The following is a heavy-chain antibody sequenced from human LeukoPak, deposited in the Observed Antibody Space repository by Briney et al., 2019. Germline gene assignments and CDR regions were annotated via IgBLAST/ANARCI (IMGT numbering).Heavy chain of an antibody. CDR2: ISSSGSTT. D-gene: IGHD2-15*01. J-gene: IGHJ4*02. V-gene: IGHV3-48*03. CDR1: GFTFSSYE. Sequence: GGSLRLSCAASGFTFSSYEMNWVRQAPGKGLEWVSYISSSGSTTYYADSVKGRFTISRDNAKKSLYLQMNSLRAEDTAVYYCAREDIGVTIDYWGQGTLVTVSS. CDR3: AREDIGVTIDY.